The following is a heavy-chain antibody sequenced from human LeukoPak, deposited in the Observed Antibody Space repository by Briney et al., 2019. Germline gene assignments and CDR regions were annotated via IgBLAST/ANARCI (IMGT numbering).Heavy chain of an antibody. CDR3: ARNLVGPTDVDY. Sequence: GASVKVSCKTSGYTYTDYYIHWVQQAPGQGLEWMGWINTNSGGTNYAQKFQGRVTMTRDTSISTAYMDLSSLTSDDTAVNCCARNLVGPTDVDYWGQGTPVTVSA. V-gene: IGHV1-2*02. CDR2: INTNSGGT. D-gene: IGHD1-26*01. J-gene: IGHJ4*02. CDR1: GYTYTDYY.